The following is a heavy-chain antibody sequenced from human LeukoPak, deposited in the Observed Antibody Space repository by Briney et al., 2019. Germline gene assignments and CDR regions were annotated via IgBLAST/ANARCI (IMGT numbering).Heavy chain of an antibody. CDR3: AMGTRDYGHYYFDH. J-gene: IGHJ4*02. CDR1: GFTFSYYG. Sequence: GRSLRLSCAGSGFTFSYYGMHWVRQAPGKGLEWVAVISYDGSKKEYADSVKGRFTISRENSEKTLYLQMNSLRAEDTTVYYCAMGTRDYGHYYFDHWSQGTLVTVSS. CDR2: ISYDGSKK. D-gene: IGHD4-17*01. V-gene: IGHV3-30*03.